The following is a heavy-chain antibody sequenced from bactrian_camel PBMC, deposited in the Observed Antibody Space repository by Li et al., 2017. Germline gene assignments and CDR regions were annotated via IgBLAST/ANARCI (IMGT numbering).Heavy chain of an antibody. Sequence: VQLVESGGGSVQVGGSLRLSCVASASTYSRSCMGWFRQSPGKEREGVAVIDQTGRVTYAHSVKGRFTISEDNAKNTVYLQMNSLLPEDMAVYYCAPDDFVVAG. V-gene: IGHV3-3*01. D-gene: IGHD6*01. CDR2: IDQTGRVT. CDR1: ASTYSRSC.